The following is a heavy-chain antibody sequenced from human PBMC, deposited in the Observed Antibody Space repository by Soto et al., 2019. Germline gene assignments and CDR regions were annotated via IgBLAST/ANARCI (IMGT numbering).Heavy chain of an antibody. CDR2: IYYSGST. CDR1: GGSISSYY. CDR3: ARESDSGSWFQH. J-gene: IGHJ1*01. V-gene: IGHV4-59*01. D-gene: IGHD1-26*01. Sequence: SETVSLTCTVSGGSISSYYWSWIRQPPGKGLEWIGYIYYSGSTNYNPSLKSRVTISVDTSKNQFSLKLSSVTAADTAVYYCARESDSGSWFQHPGPVTGVTVSA.